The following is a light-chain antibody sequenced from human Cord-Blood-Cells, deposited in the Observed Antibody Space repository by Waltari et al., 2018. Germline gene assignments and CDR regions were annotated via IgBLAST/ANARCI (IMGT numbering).Light chain of an antibody. J-gene: IGKJ4*01. CDR3: QQYGSSPLT. CDR2: DAS. CDR1: QSVISSY. V-gene: IGKV3D-20*01. Sequence: EIVLTQSPATLSLSPGERATLSCGASQSVISSYLAWYQQKPGLAPRLLIYDASSRATGIPYRFSGSGSGTDFTLTISRLEPEDFAVYYCQQYGSSPLTFGGGTKVEIK.